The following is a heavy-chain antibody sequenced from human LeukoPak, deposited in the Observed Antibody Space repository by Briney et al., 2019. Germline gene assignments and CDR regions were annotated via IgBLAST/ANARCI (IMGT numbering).Heavy chain of an antibody. CDR2: FDSESGES. V-gene: IGHV1-24*01. CDR3: ATPAAMVY. Sequence: ASVKVSCKVSGYTLTELSMHWVRQAPGKGREWMGGFDSESGESIYAHRFQGGVIMTEDTSTDTAYMELSSLRSEDTAVYYCATPAAMVYWGQGTLVTVSS. J-gene: IGHJ4*02. D-gene: IGHD5-18*01. CDR1: GYTLTELS.